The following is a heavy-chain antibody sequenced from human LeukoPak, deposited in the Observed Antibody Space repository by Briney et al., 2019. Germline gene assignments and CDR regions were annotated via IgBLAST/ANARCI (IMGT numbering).Heavy chain of an antibody. D-gene: IGHD5-12*01. V-gene: IGHV1-2*06. Sequence: RASVKVSCKGSGYNFAGYYIHWVRQAPGQGLEWMGRINPRDGETSFAQKFQGRVSMTRDTSISTAYMELSRLRSDDTAVYYCARDKAQVGGYSGSEKFDYWGQGTLVTVSS. J-gene: IGHJ4*02. CDR2: INPRDGET. CDR3: ARDKAQVGGYSGSEKFDY. CDR1: GYNFAGYY.